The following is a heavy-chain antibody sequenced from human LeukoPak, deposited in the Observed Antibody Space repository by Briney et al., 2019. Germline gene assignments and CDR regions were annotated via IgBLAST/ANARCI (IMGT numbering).Heavy chain of an antibody. CDR1: GYSFPSYW. V-gene: IGHV5-51*01. J-gene: IGHJ4*02. Sequence: GESLKISCKGSGYSFPSYWIGWVRQMPGTGLEWMGIIYPGDSDPRYSPSFQGQVTISADKSINTAYLQWSSLKASDTAMYYCARRTDYYDSSGYFSPNFFDCWGQGTLVTVSS. CDR2: IYPGDSDP. D-gene: IGHD3-22*01. CDR3: ARRTDYYDSSGYFSPNFFDC.